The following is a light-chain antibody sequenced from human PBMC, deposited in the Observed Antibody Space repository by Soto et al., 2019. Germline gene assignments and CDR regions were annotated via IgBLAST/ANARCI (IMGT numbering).Light chain of an antibody. CDR2: DDN. CDR3: QVWDGNSDVV. V-gene: IGLV3-21*02. J-gene: IGLJ3*02. Sequence: SYDLTQPPSVSAAPGQTARITCGGNNIGTKNVHWYQQKPGQAPVLVVFDDNDRASGIPERFSGLNSGKMATLTISRVEAGDEADYYCQVWDGNSDVVFGGGTKLTVL. CDR1: NIGTKN.